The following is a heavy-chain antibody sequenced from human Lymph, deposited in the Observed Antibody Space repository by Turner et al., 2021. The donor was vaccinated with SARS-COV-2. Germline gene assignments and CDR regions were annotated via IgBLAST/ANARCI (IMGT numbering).Heavy chain of an antibody. CDR3: ATGPYDFWSGPSPGYYGMDV. CDR2: FEPEDGET. Sequence: QVQLVQSGAEVKKPGASVKVSCKVSGYTLNEVSMHWVRQAPGKGLEWRGGFEPEDGETIYAQKFQGRVTMTEDTSTDTAYMELSSLRSEDTAVYYCATGPYDFWSGPSPGYYGMDVWGQGTTVTVSS. CDR1: GYTLNEVS. J-gene: IGHJ6*02. D-gene: IGHD3-3*01. V-gene: IGHV1-24*01.